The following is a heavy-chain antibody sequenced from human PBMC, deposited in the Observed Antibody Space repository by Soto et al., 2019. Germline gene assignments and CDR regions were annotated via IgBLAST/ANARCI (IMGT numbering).Heavy chain of an antibody. CDR1: GFALSNAI. V-gene: IGHV3-30*03. D-gene: IGHD3-22*01. CDR2: ISHDGKSK. J-gene: IGHJ3*02. Sequence: QVQLVESGGNVVQPGKSLRLSCAASGFALSNAIIHWVRQTPGNGLEWVALISHDGKSKNYAESVKGRFTISKDDSENLVFVEVDSLRPEDSAIYYCARESHSSGYAGCFDIWGQGTLVTVSS. CDR3: ARESHSSGYAGCFDI.